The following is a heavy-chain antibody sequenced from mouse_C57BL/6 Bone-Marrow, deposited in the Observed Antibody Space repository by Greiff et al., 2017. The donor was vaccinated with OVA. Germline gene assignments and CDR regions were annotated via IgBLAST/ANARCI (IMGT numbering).Heavy chain of an antibody. D-gene: IGHD6-2*01. V-gene: IGHV5-6*01. J-gene: IGHJ2*01. CDR1: GFTFSSYG. CDR3: ARHKTVSYFDY. CDR2: ISSGGSYT. Sequence: EVKLMESGGDLVKPGGSLKLSCAASGFTFSSYGMSWVRQTPDKRLEWVATISSGGSYTYYPDSVKGRFTISRDNAKNTLYLQMSSLKSEDTAMYYCARHKTVSYFDYWGQGTTLTVSS.